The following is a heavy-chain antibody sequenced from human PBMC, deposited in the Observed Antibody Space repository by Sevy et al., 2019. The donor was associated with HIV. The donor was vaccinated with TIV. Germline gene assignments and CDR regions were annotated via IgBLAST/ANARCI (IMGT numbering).Heavy chain of an antibody. CDR3: AKRSGSYSGEYFQH. D-gene: IGHD1-26*01. Sequence: GGSLRLSCAASGFTFSSYGMHWVRQAPGKGLEWVAVISYDGSNKYYADSVKGRFTISRENSKNTLYLQMNSLRAEDTAVYYCAKRSGSYSGEYFQHWGQGTLVTVSS. CDR1: GFTFSSYG. V-gene: IGHV3-30*18. CDR2: ISYDGSNK. J-gene: IGHJ1*01.